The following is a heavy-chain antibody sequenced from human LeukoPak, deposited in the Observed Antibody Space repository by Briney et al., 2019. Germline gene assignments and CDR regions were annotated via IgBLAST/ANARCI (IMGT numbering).Heavy chain of an antibody. Sequence: GGSLRLSCAASGFTFSSYWMHWVRQAPGKGLVWVSRINSDGSSTSYADSVKGRFTISRDNAKNTLYLQMNSLRAEDTAVYYCAKSEVVPAAGLDYWGQGTLVTVSS. CDR2: INSDGSST. CDR1: GFTFSSYW. CDR3: AKSEVVPAAGLDY. J-gene: IGHJ4*02. V-gene: IGHV3-74*01. D-gene: IGHD2-2*01.